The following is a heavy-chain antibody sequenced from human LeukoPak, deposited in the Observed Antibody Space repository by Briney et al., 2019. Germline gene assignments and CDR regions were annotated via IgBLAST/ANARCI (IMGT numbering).Heavy chain of an antibody. Sequence: GGSLRLSCAASGFTVSSNYMGWVRQAPGEGLEWVSAIYSGGSTYYAGSVKGRFTISRDNSKNTLYLQMNSLRAEDTAVYYCARDRPYCSGGSCYLYYFDYWGQGTLVTVSS. CDR3: ARDRPYCSGGSCYLYYFDY. CDR1: GFTVSSNY. D-gene: IGHD2-15*01. CDR2: IYSGGST. V-gene: IGHV3-53*01. J-gene: IGHJ4*02.